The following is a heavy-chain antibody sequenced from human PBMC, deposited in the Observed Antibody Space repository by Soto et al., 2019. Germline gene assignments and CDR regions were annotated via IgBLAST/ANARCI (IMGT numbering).Heavy chain of an antibody. V-gene: IGHV4-34*01. CDR1: GGSFSGYY. CDR2: INHSGST. Sequence: SETLSLTCAVYGGSFSGYYWSWIRQPPGKGLEWIGEINHSGSTNYNPSLKSRVTISVDTSKNQFSLKLSSVTAADTAVYYCARGDSSSSPLYYYYYGMDVWGQGTTVTVSS. J-gene: IGHJ6*02. CDR3: ARGDSSSSPLYYYYYGMDV. D-gene: IGHD6-6*01.